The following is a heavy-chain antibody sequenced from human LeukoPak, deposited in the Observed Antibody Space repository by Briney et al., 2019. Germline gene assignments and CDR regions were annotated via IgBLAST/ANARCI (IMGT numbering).Heavy chain of an antibody. CDR2: ISGSGGST. J-gene: IGHJ6*02. CDR3: AKDRYGGPESKYYYYGMDV. CDR1: GFTFSSYA. V-gene: IGHV3-23*01. D-gene: IGHD1-26*01. Sequence: GGSLRLSCAASGFTFSSYAMSWVRQAPGKGLEWVSAISGSGGSTYYADSVKGRFTISRGNSKNTLYLQMNSLRAEDTAVYYCAKDRYGGPESKYYYYGMDVWGQGTTVTVSS.